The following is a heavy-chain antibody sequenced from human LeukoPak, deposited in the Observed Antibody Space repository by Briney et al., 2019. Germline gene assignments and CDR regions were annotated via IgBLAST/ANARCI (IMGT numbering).Heavy chain of an antibody. V-gene: IGHV4-61*02. J-gene: IGHJ5*02. D-gene: IGHD1-26*01. CDR3: ARDGIEAIDA. Sequence: PSETLSLTCTVSGASISSGGNFWTWIRQPAGKGLEWIGRIYTSGSTNYNPSLQSRVTISADTSKKQFYLKLNSVTAADTAVYNCARDGIEAIDAWGQGTLVIVSS. CDR2: IYTSGST. CDR1: GASISSGGNF.